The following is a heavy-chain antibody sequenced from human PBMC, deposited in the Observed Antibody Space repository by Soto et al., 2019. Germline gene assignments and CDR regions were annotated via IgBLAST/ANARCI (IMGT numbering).Heavy chain of an antibody. CDR3: AKASIAAAGYPDYYYGMDV. J-gene: IGHJ6*02. Sequence: GALRLSCAASGFTFSSYAMSWVRQAPGKGLEWVSAISGSGGSTYYADSVKGRFTISRDNSKNTLYLQMNSLRAEDTAVYYCAKASIAAAGYPDYYYGMDVWGQGTTVTVSS. CDR2: ISGSGGST. CDR1: GFTFSSYA. D-gene: IGHD6-13*01. V-gene: IGHV3-23*01.